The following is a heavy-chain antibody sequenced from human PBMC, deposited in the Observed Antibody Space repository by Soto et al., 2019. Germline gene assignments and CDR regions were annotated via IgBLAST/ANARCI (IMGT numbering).Heavy chain of an antibody. CDR1: GGSFSDYK. D-gene: IGHD4-17*01. CDR3: AGGPDYGDYDA. Sequence: SETLSLTGVVSGGSFSDYKWTWIRQSPEKGLEWIGEIRHNGDTNSKPSLRSGLTMSLDTSKNQFSLHLSSVTSADTAVYFCAGGPDYGDYDAWGQGTLVT. CDR2: IRHNGDT. J-gene: IGHJ5*01. V-gene: IGHV4-34*01.